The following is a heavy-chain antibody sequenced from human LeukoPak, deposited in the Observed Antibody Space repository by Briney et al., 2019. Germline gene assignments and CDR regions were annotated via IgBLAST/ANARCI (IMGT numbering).Heavy chain of an antibody. CDR2: INPNSGGT. V-gene: IGHV1-2*02. CDR1: GYTFTGDY. J-gene: IGHJ4*02. CDR3: ARVDRSGGSCYSGGDY. Sequence: AAVKVSCKAAGYTFTGDYMHWVRQAPGQGLEGMGWINPNSGGTNYAQKFQGRVTMTRDTSISTAYMELSRLRSDDTAVYYCARVDRSGGSCYSGGDYWGQGTLVTVSS. D-gene: IGHD2-15*01.